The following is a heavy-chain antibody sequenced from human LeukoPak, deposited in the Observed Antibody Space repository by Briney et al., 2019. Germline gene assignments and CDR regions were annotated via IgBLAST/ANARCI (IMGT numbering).Heavy chain of an antibody. CDR3: ARRPLCCGERFDP. CDR1: GGSISSGGYY. CDR2: IYYSGST. V-gene: IGHV4-31*03. D-gene: IGHD3-16*01. J-gene: IGHJ5*02. Sequence: PSETLSLTCTVSGGSISSGGYYWSWIRQHPGKGLEWIGYIYYSGSTYYNPSLKSRVTISVDTSKKQFSLKLSSVTAADTAVYYCARRPLCCGERFDPWGQGTLVTVSS.